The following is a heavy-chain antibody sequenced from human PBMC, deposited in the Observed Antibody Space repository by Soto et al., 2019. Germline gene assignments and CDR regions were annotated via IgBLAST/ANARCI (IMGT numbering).Heavy chain of an antibody. D-gene: IGHD1-26*01. CDR3: ARSDSGTFSFDF. CDR1: GGSIRSYY. Sequence: SETLSLTCTVSGGSIRSYYWSWIRQPPGKGLEWMGYIYYGANANYNPSLKSRVTTSVDMSKNQFSLKVTSVTAADTAVYYCARSDSGTFSFDFWGQGTLVTVSS. CDR2: IYYGANA. J-gene: IGHJ4*02. V-gene: IGHV4-59*01.